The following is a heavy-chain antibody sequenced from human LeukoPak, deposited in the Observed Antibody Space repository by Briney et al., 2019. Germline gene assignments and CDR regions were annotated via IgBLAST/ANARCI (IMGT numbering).Heavy chain of an antibody. CDR1: GFTFSSYG. D-gene: IGHD5-12*01. Sequence: GGSLRLSCAASGFTFSSYGMHWVRQAPGKGLEWVAVIWYDGSNKYYADSVKGRFTISRDNSKNTLYLQMNSLRAEDTAVYYCARAPLVATGYYFDYWGQGTLVTVSS. V-gene: IGHV3-33*01. CDR3: ARAPLVATGYYFDY. J-gene: IGHJ4*02. CDR2: IWYDGSNK.